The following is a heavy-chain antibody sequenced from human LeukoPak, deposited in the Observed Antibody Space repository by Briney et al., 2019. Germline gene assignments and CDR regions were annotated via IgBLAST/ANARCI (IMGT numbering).Heavy chain of an antibody. D-gene: IGHD5-12*01. CDR1: GFTFTNYG. CDR2: ISAYNGNT. CDR3: ARDFAVEWLRHDCLGY. J-gene: IGHJ4*02. Sequence: ASVKVSCKASGFTFTNYGISWVRQAPGQGLEWMGWISAYNGNTNYAQKPQGRVTMTTDTSTSTAYMELRSLRSDGTAVYYCARDFAVEWLRHDCLGYWGQGTLVTVSS. V-gene: IGHV1-18*01.